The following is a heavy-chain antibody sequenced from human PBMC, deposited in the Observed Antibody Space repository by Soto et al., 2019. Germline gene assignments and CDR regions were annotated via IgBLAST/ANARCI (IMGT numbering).Heavy chain of an antibody. D-gene: IGHD3-10*01. Sequence: SVKVSCKASGGTFSSYAISWVRQAPGQGLEWMGGIIPIFGTANYAQKFQGRVTITADKSTSTAYMELSSLRSEDTAVYYCAKGLGLRFRELLPFDLWGQGILVTVSS. CDR1: GGTFSSYA. CDR2: IIPIFGTA. J-gene: IGHJ4*01. V-gene: IGHV1-69*06. CDR3: AKGLGLRFRELLPFDL.